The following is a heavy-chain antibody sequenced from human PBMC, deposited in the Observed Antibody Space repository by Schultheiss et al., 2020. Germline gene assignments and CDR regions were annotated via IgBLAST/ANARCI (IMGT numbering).Heavy chain of an antibody. V-gene: IGHV1-18*01. D-gene: IGHD5-12*01. Sequence: ASVTVSCKASGGTFSSYAISWVRQAPGQGLEWMGWINPNSGNTNYAQKLQGRVTMTTDTSTSTAYMELRSLRSDDTAVYYCARSGRSGYPGYWGQGTLVTVYS. CDR2: INPNSGNT. J-gene: IGHJ4*02. CDR1: GGTFSSYA. CDR3: ARSGRSGYPGY.